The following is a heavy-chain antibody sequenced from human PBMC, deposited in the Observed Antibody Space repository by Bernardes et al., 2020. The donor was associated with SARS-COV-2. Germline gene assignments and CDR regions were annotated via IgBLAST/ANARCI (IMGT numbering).Heavy chain of an antibody. Sequence: GGSLRLSCAASGLTFSSFWMHWVRQVPGTGLVWVSRINEDGTITDYADSVQGRFTISRDNAKNTLFLHMNSLRAEDTAVYYCARDVVGKEDFWGQGTLVTVSS. V-gene: IGHV3-74*01. J-gene: IGHJ4*02. CDR2: INEDGTIT. CDR1: GLTFSSFW. D-gene: IGHD2-15*01. CDR3: ARDVVGKEDF.